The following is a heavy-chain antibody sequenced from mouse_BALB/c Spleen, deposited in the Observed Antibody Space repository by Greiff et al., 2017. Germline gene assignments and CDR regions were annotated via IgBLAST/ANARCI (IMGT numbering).Heavy chain of an antibody. V-gene: IGHV1-9*01. CDR1: GYTFSSYW. D-gene: IGHD3-3*01. CDR3: ARGGLISPYYFDY. Sequence: VQLQQSGAELMKPGASVKISCKATGYTFSSYWIEWVKQRPGHGLEWIGEILPGSGSTNYNEKFKGKATFTADTSSNTAYMQLSSLTSEDSAVYYCARGGLISPYYFDYWGQGTTLTVSS. CDR2: ILPGSGST. J-gene: IGHJ2*01.